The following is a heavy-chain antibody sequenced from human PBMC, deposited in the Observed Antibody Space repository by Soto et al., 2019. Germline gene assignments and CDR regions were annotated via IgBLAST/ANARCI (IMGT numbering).Heavy chain of an antibody. Sequence: GGSLRLSCAASGFTFSSYSMNWVRQAPGKGLEWVSYISSSSTIYYADSVKGRFTISRDNAKNSLYLQMNSLRDEDTAVYYCAREAAYWYFDLWGLGTLVTVSS. CDR2: ISSSSTI. CDR3: AREAAYWYFDL. V-gene: IGHV3-48*02. D-gene: IGHD6-25*01. J-gene: IGHJ2*01. CDR1: GFTFSSYS.